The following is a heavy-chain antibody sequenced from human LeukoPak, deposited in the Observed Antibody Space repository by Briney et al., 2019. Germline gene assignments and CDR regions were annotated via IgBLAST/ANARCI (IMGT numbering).Heavy chain of an antibody. Sequence: PSETLSLTCTVSGGSISSYYWSWIRQPPGKGLEWIGYIYYSGSTNYNPSLKSRVTISVDTSKNQFSLKLSSVTAADTAVYYCARIYCSSTSCYTGGWFDPWGQGTLVTVSS. D-gene: IGHD2-2*02. J-gene: IGHJ5*02. CDR2: IYYSGST. CDR3: ARIYCSSTSCYTGGWFDP. V-gene: IGHV4-59*01. CDR1: GGSISSYY.